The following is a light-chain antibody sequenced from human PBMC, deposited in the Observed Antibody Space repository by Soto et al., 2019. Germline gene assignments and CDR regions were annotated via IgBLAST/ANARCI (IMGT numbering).Light chain of an antibody. CDR2: GAS. V-gene: IGKV3-15*01. Sequence: TQSPATLSLSPGERAPLSCRASQSVSSYLAWYQQRPGQAPRLLIYGASTRATGIPARFSGSGSGTEFTLTISSLQSEDFAVYYCQQYNNWPWTFGQGTKVDI. CDR1: QSVSSY. J-gene: IGKJ1*01. CDR3: QQYNNWPWT.